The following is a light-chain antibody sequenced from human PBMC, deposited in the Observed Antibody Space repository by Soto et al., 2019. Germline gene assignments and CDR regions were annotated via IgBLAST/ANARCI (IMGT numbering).Light chain of an antibody. J-gene: IGLJ2*01. CDR1: SSNIGKNS. CDR3: ATWDLTLSAGVL. Sequence: QSVLTQPPSVSGAPGQTVTIPCTGGSSNIGKNSVSWYQQLPATAPKLLIYDDHQRPSGIPDRFSASKSGTSATLDITGLQPADEADYYCATWDLTLSAGVLFGGGTKLTVL. CDR2: DDH. V-gene: IGLV1-51*01.